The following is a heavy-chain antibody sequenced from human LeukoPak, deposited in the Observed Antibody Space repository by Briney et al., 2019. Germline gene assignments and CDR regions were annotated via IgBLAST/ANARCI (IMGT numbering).Heavy chain of an antibody. CDR3: ARVHSSSWYGIDY. CDR2: IYYSGST. D-gene: IGHD6-13*01. CDR1: GGSISSSSYY. V-gene: IGHV4-39*07. J-gene: IGHJ4*02. Sequence: SETLSLTCTVSGGSISSSSYYWGWIRQPPGKGLEWIGSIYYSGSTYYNPSLKSRVTISVDTSKNQFSLKLSSVTAADTAVYYCARVHSSSWYGIDYWGQGTLVTVSS.